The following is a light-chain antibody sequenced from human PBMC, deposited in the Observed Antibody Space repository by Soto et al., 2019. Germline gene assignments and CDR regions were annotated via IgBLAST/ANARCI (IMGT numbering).Light chain of an antibody. Sequence: QSVLTRPASVSGSPGQSITISCTGTSSDVGTYNYVSWYQHRPGKAPKLMIYDVSYRPSGVSNRFSGSKSANTASLTISGLQAEDEADYYCSSYTTSNTQVFGGGTKVTVL. CDR2: DVS. V-gene: IGLV2-14*01. J-gene: IGLJ3*02. CDR1: SSDVGTYNY. CDR3: SSYTTSNTQV.